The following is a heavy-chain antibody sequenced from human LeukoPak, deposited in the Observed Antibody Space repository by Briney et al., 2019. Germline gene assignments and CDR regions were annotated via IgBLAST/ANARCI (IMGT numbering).Heavy chain of an antibody. CDR3: ARRPKRYCSSTSCFRWFDP. J-gene: IGHJ5*02. D-gene: IGHD2-2*01. CDR2: INHSGST. Sequence: PSETLSLTCAVYGGSFSGYYWSWIRQPPGKGLEWIGEINHSGSTNYNPSLKSRVTISVDTSKNQFSLKLSSVTAADTAVYYCARRPKRYCSSTSCFRWFDPWGQGTLVTVSS. CDR1: GGSFSGYY. V-gene: IGHV4-34*01.